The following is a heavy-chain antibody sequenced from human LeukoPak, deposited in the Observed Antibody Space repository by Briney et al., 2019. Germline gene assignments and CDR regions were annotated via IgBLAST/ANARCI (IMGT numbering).Heavy chain of an antibody. CDR1: GFTFSTYA. CDR3: AKDLRVARL. D-gene: IGHD2-15*01. J-gene: IGHJ4*02. V-gene: IGHV3-23*01. Sequence: RGSLRLSCAASGFTFSTYAMNWVGQPPGRGLEWVSTISGRGDYTYYADSVKGRFTISRDNSKNTLFLQMNSLRAEDTAIYYCAKDLRVARLWGQGTLVTVSS. CDR2: ISGRGDYT.